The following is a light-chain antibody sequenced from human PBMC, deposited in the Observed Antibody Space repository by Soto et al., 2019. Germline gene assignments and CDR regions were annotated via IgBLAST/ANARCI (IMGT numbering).Light chain of an antibody. V-gene: IGKV1-5*03. J-gene: IGKJ1*01. CDR3: QHWSEYCWT. CDR1: QSISSW. CDR2: NTS. Sequence: DIQLTQSPSTLSTSVGDRVTISCRASQSISSWLAWYQQKPGKAPKLLIYNTSNLESGVPPRFGGSGAGTEFTLTISSLQPEDFATYSCQHWSEYCWTFGQGTKVEIK.